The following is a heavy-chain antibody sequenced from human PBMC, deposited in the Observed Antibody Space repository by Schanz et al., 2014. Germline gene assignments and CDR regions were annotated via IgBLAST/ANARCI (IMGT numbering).Heavy chain of an antibody. CDR3: ARDRRFFDRDDLYYFDS. CDR2: ISVYNHNK. J-gene: IGHJ4*02. CDR1: GYTFTTYA. V-gene: IGHV1-18*01. D-gene: IGHD3-3*01. Sequence: VQLVQSGAEVKKPGASVRVSCKASGYTFTTYAMSWVRQAPGQGLEWVGWISVYNHNKEYDQKFQGRVTMTTDTSTSTAYMALTDLRSDDTAVYYCARDRRFFDRDDLYYFDSWGQGTLVTVSS.